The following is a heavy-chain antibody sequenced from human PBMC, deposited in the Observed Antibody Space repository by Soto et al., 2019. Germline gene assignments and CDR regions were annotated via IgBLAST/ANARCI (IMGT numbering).Heavy chain of an antibody. J-gene: IGHJ6*02. Sequence: LSLTCTVSGGSISSYYWSWVRQAPGKGLEWVSVIYSGGSTYYADSVKGRFTISRDNSKNTLYLQMNSLRAEDTAVYYCARGQTIFGVGSSYYYYYGMDVWGQGTTVTVSS. CDR1: GGSISSYY. V-gene: IGHV3-66*01. CDR3: ARGQTIFGVGSSYYYYYGMDV. D-gene: IGHD3-3*01. CDR2: IYSGGST.